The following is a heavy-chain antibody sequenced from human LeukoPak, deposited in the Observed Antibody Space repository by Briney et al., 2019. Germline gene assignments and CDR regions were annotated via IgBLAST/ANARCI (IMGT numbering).Heavy chain of an antibody. Sequence: GASVKVSCMASGYTFTSYGISWVRQAPGQGLEWMGWISAYNGNTNYAQKLQGRVTMTTDTSTSTAYMELRSLRSDDTAVYYCARDYVSRDYGDATHAFDIWGQGTMVTASS. CDR1: GYTFTSYG. D-gene: IGHD4-17*01. V-gene: IGHV1-18*01. CDR2: ISAYNGNT. J-gene: IGHJ3*02. CDR3: ARDYVSRDYGDATHAFDI.